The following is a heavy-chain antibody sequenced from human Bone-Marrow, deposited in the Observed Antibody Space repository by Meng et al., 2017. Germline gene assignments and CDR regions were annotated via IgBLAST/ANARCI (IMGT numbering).Heavy chain of an antibody. CDR2: MNPNSGNT. Sequence: LRGQSVADEKKTGAALKVSCSASGSTFTRYDINWVRQATGQGLEGMGWMNPNSGNTGYAQKVQGRVTMTRNTSISTAYMELSSLRSEDTAVYYCARYGSGSQIDYWGQGTLVTVSS. D-gene: IGHD3-10*01. V-gene: IGHV1-8*01. CDR1: GSTFTRYD. CDR3: ARYGSGSQIDY. J-gene: IGHJ4*02.